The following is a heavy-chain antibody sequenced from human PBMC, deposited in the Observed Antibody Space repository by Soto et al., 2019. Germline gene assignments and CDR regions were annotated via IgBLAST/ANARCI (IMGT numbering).Heavy chain of an antibody. CDR3: AREIGYCSSTSCHDYFDY. V-gene: IGHV3-30-3*01. D-gene: IGHD2-2*01. CDR2: ISYDGSNK. Sequence: VQLVESGGGLVKPGGSLRLSCAASGFTFSSYAMHWVRQAPGKGLEWVAVISYDGSNKYYADSVKGRFTISRDNSKNTLYLQMNSLRAEDTAVYYCAREIGYCSSTSCHDYFDYWGQGTLVTVSS. CDR1: GFTFSSYA. J-gene: IGHJ4*02.